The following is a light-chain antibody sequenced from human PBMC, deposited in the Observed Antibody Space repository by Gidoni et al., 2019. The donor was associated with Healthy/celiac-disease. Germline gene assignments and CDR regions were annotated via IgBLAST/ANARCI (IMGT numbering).Light chain of an antibody. V-gene: IGLV3-1*01. CDR2: QDS. Sequence: YELTQPPSVSVSPGQTASITCSGDKLGDKYACWYQQKPGQSPVLVIYQDSKRPSGIPEQFSGSNSGNTATLTISGTQAMDEADYYCQAWDSSTEVFGTGTKVTVL. CDR3: QAWDSSTEV. CDR1: KLGDKY. J-gene: IGLJ1*01.